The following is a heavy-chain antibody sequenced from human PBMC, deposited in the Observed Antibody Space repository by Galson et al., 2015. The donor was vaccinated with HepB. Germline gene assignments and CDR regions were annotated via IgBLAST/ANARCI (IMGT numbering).Heavy chain of an antibody. CDR3: ARQYCSGGSCYSTSGY. CDR1: GYSFTSYW. CDR2: IYPGDSDT. J-gene: IGHJ4*02. V-gene: IGHV5-51*01. D-gene: IGHD2-15*01. Sequence: QSGAEVKKPGESLKISCKGSGYSFTSYWIGWVRQMPGKGLEWMGIIYPGDSDTRYSPSFQGQVTISADKSISTAYLQWSSLKASDTAMYYCARQYCSGGSCYSTSGYWGQGTLVTVSS.